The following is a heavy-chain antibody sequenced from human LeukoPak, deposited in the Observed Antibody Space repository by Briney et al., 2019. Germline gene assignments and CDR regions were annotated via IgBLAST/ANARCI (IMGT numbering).Heavy chain of an antibody. CDR3: TRDAGGGDCYSCPNWFDP. V-gene: IGHV1-2*02. D-gene: IGHD2-21*02. J-gene: IGHJ5*02. Sequence: GASVKVSCKASGYSFTGYYIHWVRQAPGQGLEWMGWINPNGGVTKSAQKFQGRVTMTRDMSINTVYMELSRLRSDDTAVYYCTRDAGGGDCYSCPNWFDPWGQGTLVTVSS. CDR1: GYSFTGYY. CDR2: INPNGGVT.